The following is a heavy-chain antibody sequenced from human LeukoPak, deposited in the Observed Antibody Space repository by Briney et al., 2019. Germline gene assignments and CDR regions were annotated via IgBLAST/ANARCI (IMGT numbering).Heavy chain of an antibody. CDR2: ISSSGSTI. Sequence: KPGGSLRLSCAASGFTFSDYYMSWIRQAPGKGLEWVSYISSSGSTIYYADSVEGRFAISRDDHKNSLYLQMNNLRADDTAVYYCARGSRYGSGSHFDYWTQGTLVTVSS. D-gene: IGHD3-10*01. CDR1: GFTFSDYY. J-gene: IGHJ4*02. V-gene: IGHV3-11*01. CDR3: ARGSRYGSGSHFDY.